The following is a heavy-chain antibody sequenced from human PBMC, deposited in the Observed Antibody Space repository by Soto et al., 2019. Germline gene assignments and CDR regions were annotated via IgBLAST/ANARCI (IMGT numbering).Heavy chain of an antibody. V-gene: IGHV4-34*01. CDR1: GGSFSGYY. J-gene: IGHJ6*02. D-gene: IGHD6-6*01. CDR3: ASVRVRYSSSRETYYYYYGMDV. Sequence: LSLTCAVYGGSFSGYYWSWIRQPPGKGLEWIGEINHSGSTNYNPSLKSRVTISVDTSKNQFSLKLSSVTAADTAVYYCASVRVRYSSSRETYYYYYGMDVWGQGNPVT. CDR2: INHSGST.